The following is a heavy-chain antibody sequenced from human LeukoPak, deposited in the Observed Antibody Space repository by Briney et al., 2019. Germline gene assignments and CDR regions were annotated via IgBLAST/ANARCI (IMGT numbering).Heavy chain of an antibody. CDR2: INSDGSST. V-gene: IGHV3-74*01. Sequence: PGGSLRLSCAASGFTFSDYWMHWVRQAPGKGLVWESRINSDGSSTSYADSVKGRFTVSRDNAKNTLFLQMDSLRAEDTAVYYCGILAAAGRGPRNWGQGTLVTVSS. CDR3: GILAAAGRGPRN. CDR1: GFTFSDYW. D-gene: IGHD6-13*01. J-gene: IGHJ4*02.